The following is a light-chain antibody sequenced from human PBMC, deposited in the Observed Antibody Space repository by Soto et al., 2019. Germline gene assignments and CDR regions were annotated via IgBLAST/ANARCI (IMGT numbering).Light chain of an antibody. CDR2: AAS. CDR1: QSISSY. V-gene: IGKV1-39*01. Sequence: DIQMTQSPSSLSASVGDRVTITCRASQSISSYLNWYQQKPGKAPKLLIYAASSLQSGVPSRFSGNGSGTDFTLTISRLQPEDFATYYCQQSYGTPLTFGQGTKVEIK. J-gene: IGKJ1*01. CDR3: QQSYGTPLT.